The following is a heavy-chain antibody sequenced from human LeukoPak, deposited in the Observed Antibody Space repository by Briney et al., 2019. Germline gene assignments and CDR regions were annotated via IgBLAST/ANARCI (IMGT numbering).Heavy chain of an antibody. J-gene: IGHJ4*02. V-gene: IGHV4-39*01. CDR3: ARGDYYYGSGSLAYFDS. Sequence: PSETLSLICTVSGGSISSSSYYWGWTRHPPGKGLEWLGSIYYSGTTYYNPSLKSRVTISVDTSKNQFSLKLSSVTAADTAVYYCARGDYYYGSGSLAYFDSWGQGTLVTVSS. D-gene: IGHD3-10*01. CDR2: IYYSGTT. CDR1: GGSISSSSYY.